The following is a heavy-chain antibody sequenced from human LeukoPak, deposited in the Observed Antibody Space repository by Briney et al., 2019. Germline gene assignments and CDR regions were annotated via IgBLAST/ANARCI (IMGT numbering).Heavy chain of an antibody. CDR3: ARDRGDGYNWGIDY. Sequence: SETLSLTCTVSGGSISSSSCYWGWIRQPPGKGLEWIGSIYYSGSTYYNPSLKSRVTISVDTSKNQFSLKLSSVTAADTAVYYCARDRGDGYNWGIDYWGQGTLVTVSS. J-gene: IGHJ4*02. CDR1: GGSISSSSCY. CDR2: IYYSGST. V-gene: IGHV4-39*07. D-gene: IGHD5-24*01.